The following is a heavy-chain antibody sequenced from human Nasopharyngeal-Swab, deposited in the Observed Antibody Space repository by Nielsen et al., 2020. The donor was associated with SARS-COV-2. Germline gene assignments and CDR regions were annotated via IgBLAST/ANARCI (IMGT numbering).Heavy chain of an antibody. CDR3: ARRGWFGEFVFDY. CDR1: GGSFSGYY. V-gene: IGHV4-34*01. D-gene: IGHD3-10*01. J-gene: IGHJ4*02. Sequence: SQTLSLTCAVYGGSFSGYYWSWIRQPPGKGLEWIGEINHSGSTNYNPSLKRRVTISVDTSKNQFSLKLSSVTAADTAVYYCARRGWFGEFVFDYWGQGTLVTVSS. CDR2: INHSGST.